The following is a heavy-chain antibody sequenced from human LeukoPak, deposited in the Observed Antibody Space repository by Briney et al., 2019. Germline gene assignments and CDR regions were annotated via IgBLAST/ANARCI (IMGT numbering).Heavy chain of an antibody. J-gene: IGHJ1*01. V-gene: IGHV3-66*01. CDR2: IYSGGST. D-gene: IGHD2-15*01. CDR3: ASDSYSPEYFQH. CDR1: GFSVSKNY. Sequence: GGSLTLSCAASGFSVSKNYMSWVRQAPGKGLEWVSVIYSGGSTFYADSVKGRFTISKDNSKNTLYLQMNSLRAEDTAVYYCASDSYSPEYFQHWGQGTLVTVSS.